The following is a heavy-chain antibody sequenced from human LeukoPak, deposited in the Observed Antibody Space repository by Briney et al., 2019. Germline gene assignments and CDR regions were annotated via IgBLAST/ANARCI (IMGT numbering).Heavy chain of an antibody. CDR1: GFTFSSYE. V-gene: IGHV3-48*03. J-gene: IGHJ4*02. CDR3: ARDYYLDY. CDR2: ISSGGSTI. Sequence: GGSLRLSCAASGFTFSSYEMNWVRQAPGKGLEWLSYISSGGSTIYYADSVKGRFTISRDNAKNSLLLQMNSLRAEDTAVYYCARDYYLDYWGQGTLVTVSS.